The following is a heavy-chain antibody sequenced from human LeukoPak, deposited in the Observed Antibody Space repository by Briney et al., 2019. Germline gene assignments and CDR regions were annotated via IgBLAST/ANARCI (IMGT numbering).Heavy chain of an antibody. D-gene: IGHD3-10*01. CDR3: ARRMGRRFGERYYYYHYMDV. CDR1: GHSISSGYY. CDR2: INHSGSI. V-gene: IGHV4-34*01. Sequence: SETLSLTCSVSGHSISSGYYWSWIRQPPGKGLEWIGEINHSGSINYNSSLKSRVTISVDTSKNQFSLKLSSVTAADTAVYYCARRMGRRFGERYYYYHYMDVWGKGTTVTISS. J-gene: IGHJ6*03.